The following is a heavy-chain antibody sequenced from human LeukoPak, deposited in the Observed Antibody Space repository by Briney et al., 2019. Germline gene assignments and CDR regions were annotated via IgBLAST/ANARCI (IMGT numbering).Heavy chain of an antibody. CDR2: ISSSSSYI. J-gene: IGHJ4*02. CDR1: GFTFSSYS. D-gene: IGHD3-22*01. V-gene: IGHV3-21*01. CDR3: ARCYPETSGYPSS. Sequence: KPGGSLRLSCAASGFTFSSYSMNWVRQAPGKGLEWVSSISSSSSYIYYADSVKGRFTISRDNAKNSLYLPMNSLRAEDTAVYYCARCYPETSGYPSSWGQGTLVTVSS.